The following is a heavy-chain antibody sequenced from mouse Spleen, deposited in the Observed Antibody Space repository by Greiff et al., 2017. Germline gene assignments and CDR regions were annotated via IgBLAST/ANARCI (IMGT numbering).Heavy chain of an antibody. CDR3: ARTSYYGSSRGYFDY. CDR2: IDPSDSYT. V-gene: IGHV1-69*01. CDR1: GYTFTSYW. Sequence: QVQLQQPGAELVMPGASVKLSCKASGYTFTSYWMHWVKQRPGQGLEWIGEIDPSDSYTNYNQKFKGKATLTVDKSSSTAYMQLSSLTSEDSAVYYCARTSYYGSSRGYFDYWGQGTTLPVSS. D-gene: IGHD1-1*01. J-gene: IGHJ2*01.